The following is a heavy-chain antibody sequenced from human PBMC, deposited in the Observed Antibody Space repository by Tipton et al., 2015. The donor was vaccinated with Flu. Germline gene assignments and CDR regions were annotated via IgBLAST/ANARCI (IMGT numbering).Heavy chain of an antibody. CDR1: GYSISSDYY. D-gene: IGHD4-11*01. Sequence: TLSLTCTVSGYSISSDYYWGWIRQPPGKGLEWIGNIFHTGNTYYNSSLKSRVSISVDRSKNQFSLKVSSVTAADTAVYYCARRSYSNYVSEPKNWFDPWGQGILVTVS. V-gene: IGHV4-38-2*02. CDR3: ARRSYSNYVSEPKNWFDP. J-gene: IGHJ5*02. CDR2: IFHTGNT.